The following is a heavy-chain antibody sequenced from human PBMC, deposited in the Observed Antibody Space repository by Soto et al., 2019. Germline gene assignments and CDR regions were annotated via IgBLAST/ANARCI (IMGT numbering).Heavy chain of an antibody. V-gene: IGHV3-33*01. J-gene: IGHJ4*02. D-gene: IGHD3-3*01. CDR1: GFTFSHHG. CDR2: IWYDGSLK. CDR3: ARWDLEW. Sequence: QVQLVESGGGVVQPGKSLRLSCAASGFTFSHHGIHWVRQAPGKGLEWVAVIWYDGSLKYYGDSVQGRFTVSRDNSKNTVYLQMNSLRVDDTAVYYCARWDLEWWGQGTLVTVSS.